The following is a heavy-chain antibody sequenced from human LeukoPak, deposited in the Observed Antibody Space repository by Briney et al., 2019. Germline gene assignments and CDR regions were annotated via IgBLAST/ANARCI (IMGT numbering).Heavy chain of an antibody. V-gene: IGHV4-59*12. CDR3: ARDYQGGYGDKTVDY. Sequence: PSETLSLTCTVSGGYISSYSWSWIRQPPGKGLEWIGYIYYSGSTNYNPSLKSRVTISVDTSKNQFSLKLSSVTAADTAVYYCARDYQGGYGDKTVDYWGQGTLVTVSS. D-gene: IGHD5-18*01. J-gene: IGHJ4*02. CDR2: IYYSGST. CDR1: GGYISSYS.